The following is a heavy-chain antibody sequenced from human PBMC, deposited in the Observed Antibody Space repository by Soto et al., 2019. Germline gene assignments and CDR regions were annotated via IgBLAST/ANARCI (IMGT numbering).Heavy chain of an antibody. CDR3: ARMNRDYFYYGMDV. CDR2: IDHNGVA. J-gene: IGHJ6*02. V-gene: IGHV4-4*02. Sequence: SETLSLTCNVSGDSISNSKWWTWVRQTPGKGLEWIAKIDHNGVANYNPSLEGRVTISKDNSKNQISLKVTSVTAADSAVYYCARMNRDYFYYGMDVWGQGATVT. CDR1: GDSISNSKW.